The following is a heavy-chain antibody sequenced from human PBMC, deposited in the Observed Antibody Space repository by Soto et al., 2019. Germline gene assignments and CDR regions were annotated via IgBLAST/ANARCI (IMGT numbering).Heavy chain of an antibody. CDR2: ISSSSSYI. Sequence: PGVSLRLSCAASGFTFSSYSMNWVGQAPGKWLERVSSISSSSSYIYYADSVKGRFTISRDNAKNSLYLQMNSLRAEDTAVYYCARKGAYCSSTSCHDRPYFYYGMDVWGQGTTVTVSS. CDR1: GFTFSSYS. V-gene: IGHV3-21*01. CDR3: ARKGAYCSSTSCHDRPYFYYGMDV. D-gene: IGHD2-2*01. J-gene: IGHJ6*02.